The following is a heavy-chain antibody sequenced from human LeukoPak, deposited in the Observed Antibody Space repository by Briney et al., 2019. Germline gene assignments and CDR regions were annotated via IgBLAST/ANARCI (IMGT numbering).Heavy chain of an antibody. CDR3: ARGNRAPRRQSDS. CDR2: INHSGST. J-gene: IGHJ5*01. Sequence: PSETLSLTCAVYGGSFSGYYWSWIRQPPGKGLEWIGEINHSGSTNYNPSLKSRVTISVDTSKNQFSLRLSSVTAADTAVYYCARGNRAPRRQSDSWGQGTLVTVSS. D-gene: IGHD1-14*01. CDR1: GGSFSGYY. V-gene: IGHV4-34*01.